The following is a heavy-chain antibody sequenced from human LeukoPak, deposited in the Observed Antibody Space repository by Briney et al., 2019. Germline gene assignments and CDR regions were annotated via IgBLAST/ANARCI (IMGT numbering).Heavy chain of an antibody. V-gene: IGHV1-2*04. D-gene: IGHD3-10*01. J-gene: IGHJ4*02. CDR3: ARDEYGSGSYSVN. CDR1: GYTFTGYY. Sequence: ASVKVSCKASGYTFTGYYMHWVRQAPGQGLEWMGWINPNSGGTNYAQKFQGWVTMTRDTSISTAYMELSRLRSDDTAVYYCARDEYGSGSYSVNWGQGTLVTVSS. CDR2: INPNSGGT.